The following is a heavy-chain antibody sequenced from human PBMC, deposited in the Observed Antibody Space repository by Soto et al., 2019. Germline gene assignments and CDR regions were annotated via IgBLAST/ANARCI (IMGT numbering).Heavy chain of an antibody. CDR3: AREGLVLVPTTVNSDYYYYAMDV. V-gene: IGHV4-59*01. CDR1: GGSISSYY. CDR2: IYYSGST. D-gene: IGHD4-17*01. J-gene: IGHJ6*02. Sequence: VHPSETLSLTCTVSGGSISSYYWSWIRQPPGKGLEWIGYIYYSGSTNYNPSLKSRVTISVDTSKNQFSLKLSSVTAADTAVYYCAREGLVLVPTTVNSDYYYYAMDVWGQGNTVTVS.